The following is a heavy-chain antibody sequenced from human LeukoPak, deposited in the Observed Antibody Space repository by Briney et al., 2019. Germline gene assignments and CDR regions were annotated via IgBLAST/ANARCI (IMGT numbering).Heavy chain of an antibody. CDR2: IIPIFGTA. Sequence: ASVKVSCKASGGTFSSYAISWVRQAPGQGLEWMGGIIPIFGTANYAQKFQGRVTITTDESTSTAYMELSSLRSEDTAVYYCARYYYDSSGYYDYWFDPWGQGTLVTVSS. J-gene: IGHJ5*02. V-gene: IGHV1-69*05. CDR1: GGTFSSYA. CDR3: ARYYYDSSGYYDYWFDP. D-gene: IGHD3-22*01.